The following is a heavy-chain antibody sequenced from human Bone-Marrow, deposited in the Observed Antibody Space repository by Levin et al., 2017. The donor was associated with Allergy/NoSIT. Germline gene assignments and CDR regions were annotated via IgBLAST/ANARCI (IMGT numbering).Heavy chain of an antibody. CDR2: IIPIFGTA. CDR3: ASEGGLHCSSTSCHNSPYYYYMDV. J-gene: IGHJ6*03. Sequence: GASVKVSCKASGGTFSSYAISWVRQAPGQGLEWMGGIIPIFGTANYAQKFQGRVTITADKSTSTAYMELSSLRSEDTAVYYCASEGGLHCSSTSCHNSPYYYYMDVWGKGTTVTVSS. D-gene: IGHD2-2*01. V-gene: IGHV1-69*06. CDR1: GGTFSSYA.